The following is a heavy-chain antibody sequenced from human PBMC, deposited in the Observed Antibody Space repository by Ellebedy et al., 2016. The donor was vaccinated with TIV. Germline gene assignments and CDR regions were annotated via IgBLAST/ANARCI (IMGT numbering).Heavy chain of an antibody. CDR3: SSWKY. D-gene: IGHD1-1*01. CDR2: INQDASRK. V-gene: IGHV3-7*01. CDR1: GFTFSDSW. Sequence: PGGSLRLSCAASGFTFSDSWMTWVRQAPGKGLEWVANINQDASRKYYLDSVKGRFTVSRDNAKNALYLQMNILRAEDTAVYYCSSWKYWGQGALVTVSS. J-gene: IGHJ4*02.